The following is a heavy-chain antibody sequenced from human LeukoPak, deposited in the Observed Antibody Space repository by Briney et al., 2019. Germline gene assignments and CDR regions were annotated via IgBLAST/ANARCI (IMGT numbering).Heavy chain of an antibody. D-gene: IGHD3-22*01. CDR2: IIPIFGTA. CDR3: ARDSTYYYDSSGPQDY. CDR1: GYTFTSYG. J-gene: IGHJ4*02. Sequence: SVKVSCKASGYTFTSYGISWVRQAPGQGLEWMGGIIPIFGTANYAQKFQGRVTITADKSTSTAYMELSSLRSEDTAVYYCARDSTYYYDSSGPQDYWGQGTLVTVSS. V-gene: IGHV1-69*06.